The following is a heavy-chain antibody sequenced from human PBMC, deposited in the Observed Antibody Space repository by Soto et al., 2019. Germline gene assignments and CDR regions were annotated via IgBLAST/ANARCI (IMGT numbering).Heavy chain of an antibody. CDR1: GGSVVNLG. V-gene: IGHV4-59*08. CDR2: MHHSGTA. J-gene: IGHJ4*02. CDR3: ARYYDFWTGLDY. D-gene: IGHD3-3*01. Sequence: SVVGGSVVNLGGRWIRQQPEKGLEWIGYMHHSGTANYNPSLKSRVTISVDTSKNQFSLRLNSVTAADTAVYYCARYYDFWTGLDYWVQGTLVPVSS.